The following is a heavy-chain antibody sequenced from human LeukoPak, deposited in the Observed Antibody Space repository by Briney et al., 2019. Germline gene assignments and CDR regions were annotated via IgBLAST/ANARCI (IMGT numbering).Heavy chain of an antibody. D-gene: IGHD3-10*01. V-gene: IGHV3-11*01. J-gene: IGHJ3*02. CDR3: ARDLWDYHTSGSYYKPGAFDI. CDR1: GFTFSDYY. CDR2: ISSSGRTI. Sequence: GGSLRLSCAASGFTFSDYYMNWIRQAPGKGLEWVSYISSSGRTIYYADSVNGRFTISRDNAKNSLYLQMNSLRAEDTAVFYCARDLWDYHTSGSYYKPGAFDIWGQGTMVTVSS.